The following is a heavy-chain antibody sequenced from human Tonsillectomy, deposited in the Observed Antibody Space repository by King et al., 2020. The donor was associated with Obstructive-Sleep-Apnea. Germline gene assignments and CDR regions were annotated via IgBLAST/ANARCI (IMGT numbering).Heavy chain of an antibody. V-gene: IGHV3-48*04. CDR1: GFTFSSYS. CDR3: AKVMGLWFGEGAFDI. J-gene: IGHJ3*02. CDR2: ISSSSSTI. D-gene: IGHD3-10*01. Sequence: VQLVESGGGLVQPGGSLRLSCAASGFTFSSYSMNWVRQAPGKGLEWVSYISSSSSTIYYAGSVKGRFTISRDNAKNSLYLQMNSLRAEDTAVYYCAKVMGLWFGEGAFDIWGQGTMVTVSS.